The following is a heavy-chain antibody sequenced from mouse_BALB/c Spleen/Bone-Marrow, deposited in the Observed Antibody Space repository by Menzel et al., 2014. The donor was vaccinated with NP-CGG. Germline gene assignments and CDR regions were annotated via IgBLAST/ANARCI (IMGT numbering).Heavy chain of an antibody. D-gene: IGHD2-4*01. CDR3: ARPITTGIQAWFAY. CDR1: GYTFTSYW. CDR2: INPSSGYT. Sequence: QVQLKESGAELAKPGASVKMSCKASGYTFTSYWMHWVKQRPGQGLEWIGNINPSSGYTEYNQKFKDKATLTADKSSSTANMQLSSLTSEDSAAYYCARPITTGIQAWFAYWGQGILVTVSA. J-gene: IGHJ3*01. V-gene: IGHV1-7*01.